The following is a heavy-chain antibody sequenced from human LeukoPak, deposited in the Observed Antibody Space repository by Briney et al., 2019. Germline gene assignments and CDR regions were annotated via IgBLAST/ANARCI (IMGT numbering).Heavy chain of an antibody. V-gene: IGHV4-31*03. Sequence: SETLSLTCTVSGGSISSGGYYWSWIRQHPGKGLEWVGYIYYSGSTYYNPSLKSRVTISVDTSKNQFSLKLSSVTAADTAVYYCARELVTTSYYFDYWGQGTLVTVSS. CDR3: ARELVTTSYYFDY. CDR2: IYYSGST. D-gene: IGHD4-17*01. CDR1: GGSISSGGYY. J-gene: IGHJ4*02.